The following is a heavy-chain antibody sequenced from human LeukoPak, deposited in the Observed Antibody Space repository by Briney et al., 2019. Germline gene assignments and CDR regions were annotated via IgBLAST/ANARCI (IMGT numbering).Heavy chain of an antibody. V-gene: IGHV4-34*01. Sequence: TSETLSLTCAVYGGSFSGYYWSWIRQPPGKGLEWIGEINHSGSTNYNPSLKSRVTISVDTSKNQFSLKLSSVTAADTAVYYCARGDIVVVPAAMTNYYYYYYMDVWGKGTTVTVSS. CDR3: ARGDIVVVPAAMTNYYYYYYMDV. D-gene: IGHD2-2*01. CDR1: GGSFSGYY. CDR2: INHSGST. J-gene: IGHJ6*03.